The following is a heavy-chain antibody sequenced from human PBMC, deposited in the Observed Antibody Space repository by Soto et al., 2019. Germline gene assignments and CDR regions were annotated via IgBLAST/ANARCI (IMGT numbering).Heavy chain of an antibody. CDR3: AKDEAQQLLDYYGMDV. Sequence: EVQLVESGGGLVQPGRSLRLSCAASGFTFDDYAMHWVRQAPGKGLEWVSGISWNSGSIGYADSVKGRFTISRDNAKNSLYLQMNSLRAEDTALYYCAKDEAQQLLDYYGMDVWGQGTTVTVSS. D-gene: IGHD6-13*01. CDR2: ISWNSGSI. V-gene: IGHV3-9*01. J-gene: IGHJ6*02. CDR1: GFTFDDYA.